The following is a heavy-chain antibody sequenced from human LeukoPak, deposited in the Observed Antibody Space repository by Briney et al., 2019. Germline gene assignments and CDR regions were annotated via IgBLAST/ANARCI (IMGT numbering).Heavy chain of an antibody. Sequence: GGSLRLSCAASGFTFSSYSMNWVRQAPGKGPEWVSSISSSSSYIYYADSVKGRFTISRDNAKNSLYLQMNSLRAEDTAVYYCARDRWQLAQDFDYWGQGTLVTVSS. CDR1: GFTFSSYS. CDR2: ISSSSSYI. J-gene: IGHJ4*02. V-gene: IGHV3-21*01. CDR3: ARDRWQLAQDFDY. D-gene: IGHD6-6*01.